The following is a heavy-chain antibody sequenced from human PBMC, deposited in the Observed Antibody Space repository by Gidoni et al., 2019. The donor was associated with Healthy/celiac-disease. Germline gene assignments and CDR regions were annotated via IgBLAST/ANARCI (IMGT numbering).Heavy chain of an antibody. CDR3: ARGHHYYGSGSYFAH. CDR1: GFTFRSYA. V-gene: IGHV3-30-3*01. CDR2: ISYDGSNK. Sequence: QVQLVESGGGVVQPGRSLRLSCAASGFTFRSYAMHWVRQAPGKGLEWVAVISYDGSNKYYADSVKGRFTISRDNSKNTLYLQKNSLRAEDTAVYYCARGHHYYGSGSYFAHWGQGTLVTVSS. D-gene: IGHD3-10*01. J-gene: IGHJ4*02.